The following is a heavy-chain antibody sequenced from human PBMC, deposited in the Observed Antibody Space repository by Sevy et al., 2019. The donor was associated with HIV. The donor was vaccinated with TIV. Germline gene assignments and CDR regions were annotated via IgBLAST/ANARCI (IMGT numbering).Heavy chain of an antibody. D-gene: IGHD5-18*01. Sequence: SETLSLTCAVSEFSIGSGYFWAWIRQPPGKGLEWIGNIYYSGTTYFNPSLQSRVSLSVDTSSNQFSLKLRSVTAADTAVYYCAAGRDYAGYRTYWGQGTLVTVSS. J-gene: IGHJ4*02. CDR1: EFSIGSGYF. V-gene: IGHV4-38-2*01. CDR3: AAGRDYAGYRTY. CDR2: IYYSGTT.